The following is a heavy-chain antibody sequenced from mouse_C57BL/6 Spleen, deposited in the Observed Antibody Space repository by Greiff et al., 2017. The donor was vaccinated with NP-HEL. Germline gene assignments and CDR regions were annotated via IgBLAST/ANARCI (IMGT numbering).Heavy chain of an antibody. V-gene: IGHV5-17*01. Sequence: EVQRVESGGGLVKPGGSLKLSCAASGSPFSDFGMHWFRQAPEKGLEGGACSSRGSSTISYADTVKGRFTISRDNAKNTLFLQMTSLRSEDTAMYYCARGAHYYGSSYNFDYWGQGTTLTVSS. CDR1: GSPFSDFG. CDR2: SSRGSSTI. J-gene: IGHJ2*01. CDR3: ARGAHYYGSSYNFDY. D-gene: IGHD1-1*01.